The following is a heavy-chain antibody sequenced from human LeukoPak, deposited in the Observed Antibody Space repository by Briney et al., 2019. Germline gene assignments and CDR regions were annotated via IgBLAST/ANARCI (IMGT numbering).Heavy chain of an antibody. J-gene: IGHJ5*02. V-gene: IGHV4-38-2*02. CDR3: ARDPGPGIAVAGTSS. D-gene: IGHD6-19*01. CDR2: VYHTGDT. Sequence: SETLSLTCTVSGYAISSGYYWGWIREPPGKGLECIGTVYHTGDTDYNPSLKSRVTISVDTSKNQFSLKLSSVTAADTAVYYCARDPGPGIAVAGTSSWGQGTLVTVSS. CDR1: GYAISSGYY.